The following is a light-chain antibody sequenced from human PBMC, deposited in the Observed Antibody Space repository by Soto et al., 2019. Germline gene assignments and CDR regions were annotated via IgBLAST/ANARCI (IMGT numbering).Light chain of an antibody. CDR1: SSNIGSNT. Sequence: QSVLTQPPSASGTPGQRVTISCSGSSSNIGSNTVNWYQQLPGTAPKLLIYSNNQRPSGVPDRFSGSKSGTSASLAISGLQSEDEADYYCAAWDDLLNGPVFGGGTQLTVL. J-gene: IGLJ7*01. CDR2: SNN. V-gene: IGLV1-44*01. CDR3: AAWDDLLNGPV.